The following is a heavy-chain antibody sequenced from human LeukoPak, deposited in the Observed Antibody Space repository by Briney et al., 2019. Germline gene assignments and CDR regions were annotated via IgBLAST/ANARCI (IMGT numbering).Heavy chain of an antibody. CDR1: GFTFSSYW. CDR3: AKDQHSGYSSSWYELDY. CDR2: IKQDGSEK. J-gene: IGHJ4*02. D-gene: IGHD6-13*01. V-gene: IGHV3-7*01. Sequence: PGGSLRLSCAASGFTFSSYWMSWVRQAPGKGLEWVANIKQDGSEKYYLDSVKGRFTISRDNAENSLYLQMNSLRAEDTAVYYCAKDQHSGYSSSWYELDYWGQGTLVTVSS.